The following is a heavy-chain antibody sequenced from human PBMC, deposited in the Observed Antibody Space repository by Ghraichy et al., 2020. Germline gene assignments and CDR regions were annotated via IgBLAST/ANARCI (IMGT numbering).Heavy chain of an antibody. V-gene: IGHV3-53*01. CDR3: ARGPYIAARD. Sequence: SIIYSGGSTYYADSVKVRFTISRDNSKNTLYLQMNSLRAEDTAIYYCARGPYIAARDWGQGTLVTVSS. D-gene: IGHD6-6*01. CDR2: IYSGGST. J-gene: IGHJ4*02.